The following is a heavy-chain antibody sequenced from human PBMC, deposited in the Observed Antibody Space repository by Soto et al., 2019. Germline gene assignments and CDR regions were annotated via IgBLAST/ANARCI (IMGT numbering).Heavy chain of an antibody. Sequence: PSETLSLTCTVSGGSIRSYYWSWIRQPPGKGLEWIGYIYYSGSTNYNPSLKSRVTISVDTSKNQFSLKLSSVTAADTAVYCCARRYGGAFDIWGQGTMVTVSS. V-gene: IGHV4-59*08. CDR2: IYYSGST. CDR3: ARRYGGAFDI. D-gene: IGHD4-17*01. CDR1: GGSIRSYY. J-gene: IGHJ3*02.